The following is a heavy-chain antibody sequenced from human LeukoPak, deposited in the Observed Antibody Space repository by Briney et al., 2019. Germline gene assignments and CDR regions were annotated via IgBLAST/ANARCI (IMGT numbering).Heavy chain of an antibody. J-gene: IGHJ5*01. CDR3: GRGSDGGNWLDY. D-gene: IGHD4-23*01. V-gene: IGHV1-2*02. CDR2: INPNNGGT. Sequence: ASVKVSCKASGYTFTGSYMHWVRQAPGQGLEWMGWINPNNGGTNYGQKFQGRVTMTWDTSISTAYMELSRLTSGDTAVYYCGRGSDGGNWLDYWGQGALVTVSS. CDR1: GYTFTGSY.